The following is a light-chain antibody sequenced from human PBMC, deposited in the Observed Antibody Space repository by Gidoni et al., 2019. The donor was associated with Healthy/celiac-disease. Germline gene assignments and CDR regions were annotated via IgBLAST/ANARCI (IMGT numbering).Light chain of an antibody. Sequence: DIVMTQSPDSLAVSLGERATINCKSSQSVLYSSNNKNYLAWYQQKPGQPPKLLLYWASTRESGVPDRFSGSGSGTDFTLTISSLQAEDVAVYYCQQYYSTRTFXQXTKVEIK. CDR2: WAS. V-gene: IGKV4-1*01. J-gene: IGKJ1*01. CDR1: QSVLYSSNNKNY. CDR3: QQYYSTRT.